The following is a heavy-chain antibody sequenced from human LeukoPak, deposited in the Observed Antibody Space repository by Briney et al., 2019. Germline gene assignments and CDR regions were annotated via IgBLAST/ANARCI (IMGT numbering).Heavy chain of an antibody. J-gene: IGHJ3*02. Sequence: PGGSLRLSCAASGFTFSSYGMSWVRQAPGKGLEWVSAISGSGGSTYYADSVEGRFTISRDNSKNTLYLQMNSLRGEDTALYYCARGGLIQRHAFDIWGQGTMVTVSS. D-gene: IGHD1-1*01. CDR1: GFTFSSYG. CDR2: ISGSGGST. V-gene: IGHV3-23*01. CDR3: ARGGLIQRHAFDI.